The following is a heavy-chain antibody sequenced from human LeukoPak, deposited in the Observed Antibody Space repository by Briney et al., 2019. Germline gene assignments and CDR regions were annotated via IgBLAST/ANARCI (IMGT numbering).Heavy chain of an antibody. V-gene: IGHV3-33*01. D-gene: IGHD3-3*01. CDR2: IWYDGSNK. CDR1: GFSFSTYG. Sequence: PGRSLRLSCATSGFSFSTYGMLWVRQAPGKGLEWVAVIWYDGSNKYYADSVKGRFTISRDNSKSTLYLQMNSVRVEDTAVYYCARGGPEWPLDYWGQGTLVTVSS. CDR3: ARGGPEWPLDY. J-gene: IGHJ4*02.